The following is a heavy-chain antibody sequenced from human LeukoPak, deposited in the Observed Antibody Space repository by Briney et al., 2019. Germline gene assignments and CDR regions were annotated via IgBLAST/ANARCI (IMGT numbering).Heavy chain of an antibody. CDR1: GYTFTGYY. CDR3: ARGYDFWSGYYPDYGMDV. D-gene: IGHD3-3*01. V-gene: IGHV1-2*02. J-gene: IGHJ6*02. CDR2: INPNSGGT. Sequence: ASVKVSCKASGYTFTGYYMHWVRQAPGQGLEWMGWINPNSGGTNYAQKFQGRVTMTRDTSISTAYMELSRLRSDDTAVYYCARGYDFWSGYYPDYGMDVWGQGTTVTVPS.